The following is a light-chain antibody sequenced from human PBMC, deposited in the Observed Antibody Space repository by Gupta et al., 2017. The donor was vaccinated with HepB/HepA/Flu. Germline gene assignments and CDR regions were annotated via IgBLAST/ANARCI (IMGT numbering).Light chain of an antibody. CDR3: QQYNNAPPWT. Sequence: EIVMTQSPATLSVSPGERATLSCRASQSVSSNLAWYQQKLGQAPRLLIYGASTRATGIPAGFSGSGSGTEFTLTISSLQSEDFAVYYCQQYNNAPPWTFGQGTKVEIK. CDR1: QSVSSN. J-gene: IGKJ1*01. CDR2: GAS. V-gene: IGKV3-15*01.